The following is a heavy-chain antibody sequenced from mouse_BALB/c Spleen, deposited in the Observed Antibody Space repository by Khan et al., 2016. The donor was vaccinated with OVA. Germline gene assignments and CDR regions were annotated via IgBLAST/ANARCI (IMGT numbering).Heavy chain of an antibody. CDR1: GYTFTSDV. CDR3: APDGTTYLSFAD. J-gene: IGHJ3*01. CDR2: IYPFNDDA. V-gene: IGHV1S136*01. D-gene: IGHD2-3*01. Sequence: VQLQQSGPELVKPGASVKMSCKASGYTFTSDVMNWVKQKPGRGLEWIGYIYPFNDDAKYNEKFKGQATLTQDKSSSPAYMALSSLTSAYSAVYCCAPDGTTYLSFADWGQGTLVTVSA.